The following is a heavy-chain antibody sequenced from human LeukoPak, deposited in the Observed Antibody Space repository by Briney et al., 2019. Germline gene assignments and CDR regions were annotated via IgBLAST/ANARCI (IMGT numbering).Heavy chain of an antibody. CDR2: ISGSGGST. Sequence: GGSLRLSCVASGFTFSSYAMSWVRQAPGKGLGWVSAISGSGGSTYYADSVKGRFTISRDNSKNTLYLQMNSLRAEDTAVYYCASPGAVAGHYWGQGTLVTVSS. CDR3: ASPGAVAGHY. J-gene: IGHJ4*02. V-gene: IGHV3-23*01. D-gene: IGHD6-19*01. CDR1: GFTFSSYA.